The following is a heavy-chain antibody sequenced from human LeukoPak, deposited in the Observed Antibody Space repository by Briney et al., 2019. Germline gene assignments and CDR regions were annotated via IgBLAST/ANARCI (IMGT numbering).Heavy chain of an antibody. CDR2: MNPKRGNT. J-gene: IGHJ3*02. V-gene: IGHV1-8*01. D-gene: IGHD5-18*01. Sequence: ASVKVSCKASGYTFTSYDINWVRQATGQGLEWMGWMNPKRGNTGYAQKFQSRGTMTRNTSISTAYMELRSLRSEDTAVYYCARGVGSFHIQLWPGTGDAFDIWGQGTMVTVSS. CDR3: ARGVGSFHIQLWPGTGDAFDI. CDR1: GYTFTSYD.